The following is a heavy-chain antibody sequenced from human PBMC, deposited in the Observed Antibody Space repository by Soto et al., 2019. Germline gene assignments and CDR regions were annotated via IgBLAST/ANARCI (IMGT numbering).Heavy chain of an antibody. CDR2: ISYDGSNT. D-gene: IGHD1-26*01. CDR3: AKEGGLSGSYYISSSYYFDY. Sequence: QVQLVEFGGGVVQPGRSLRLSCAASGFTFSSYGMHWVRQAPGKGLEWVAIISYDGSNTYYADSVKGRFTISRDNSKNTLYLQMNSLRAEDTSVYYCAKEGGLSGSYYISSSYYFDYWGQGTLVTVSP. J-gene: IGHJ4*02. CDR1: GFTFSSYG. V-gene: IGHV3-30*18.